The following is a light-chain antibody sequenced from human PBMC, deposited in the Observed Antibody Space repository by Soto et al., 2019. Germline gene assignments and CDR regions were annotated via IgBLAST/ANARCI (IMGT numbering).Light chain of an antibody. Sequence: QSVLTQPPSASGTPGQRITVSCSGGSSNIGRNTVNWYQQLPGTAPKLLIHSNNQRPSGVPDRFSGSKSGTSASLAISGLQSEDEADYHCAAWDDSLNGWVFGGGTQLTVL. J-gene: IGLJ3*02. CDR1: SSNIGRNT. CDR2: SNN. CDR3: AAWDDSLNGWV. V-gene: IGLV1-44*01.